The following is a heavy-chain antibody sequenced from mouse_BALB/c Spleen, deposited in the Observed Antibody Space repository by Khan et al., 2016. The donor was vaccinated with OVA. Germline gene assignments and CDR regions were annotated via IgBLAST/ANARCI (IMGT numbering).Heavy chain of an antibody. CDR2: ISSGGDYI. CDR1: GFTFSTYA. V-gene: IGHV5-9-3*01. Sequence: EVELVESGGDFVKPGGSLKLSCSASGFTFSTYAMSWVRQTPEKRLEWVATISSGGDYIYYPDSVKGRFTISRDTVKNTLYLQMSSLRSEDTALYYCTRHNYGPFAYWGQGTLVTVSA. D-gene: IGHD1-1*01. J-gene: IGHJ3*01. CDR3: TRHNYGPFAY.